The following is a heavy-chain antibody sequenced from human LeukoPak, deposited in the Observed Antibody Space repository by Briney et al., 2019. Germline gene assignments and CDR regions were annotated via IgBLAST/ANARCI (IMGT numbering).Heavy chain of an antibody. Sequence: PSETLSLTCAVYGGSFSSYYWSWIRQPPGKGLEWIGYIYYSGSTNYNPSLKSRVTMSVDTSKNQFSLKLSSVTAADTAVYYCARGYSGVSDFDYWGQGTLVTVSS. J-gene: IGHJ4*02. CDR1: GGSFSSYY. V-gene: IGHV4-59*12. CDR3: ARGYSGVSDFDY. CDR2: IYYSGST. D-gene: IGHD1-14*01.